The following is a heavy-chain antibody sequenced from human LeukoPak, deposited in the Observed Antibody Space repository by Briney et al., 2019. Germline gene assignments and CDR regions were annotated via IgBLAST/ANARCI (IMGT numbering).Heavy chain of an antibody. D-gene: IGHD4-17*01. J-gene: IGHJ4*02. CDR1: GFTFSTSD. V-gene: IGHV3-30*02. Sequence: GGSLRLSCATSGFTFSTSDMHWVRQAPGKGLEWVSFIQYDGSRKNYVDSVKGRFTISRDNSKYTLYLQMNSLRGEDTAVYYCAKEIWPTVTTPGRTYFDYWGQGTLVTVSS. CDR3: AKEIWPTVTTPGRTYFDY. CDR2: IQYDGSRK.